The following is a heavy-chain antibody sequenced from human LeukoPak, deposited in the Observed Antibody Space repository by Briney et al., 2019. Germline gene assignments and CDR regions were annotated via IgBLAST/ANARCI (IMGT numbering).Heavy chain of an antibody. V-gene: IGHV3-15*01. CDR2: IKSKTDGGTT. CDR3: TTDLGDFWSDLSPNFDY. CDR1: GFTFSNAW. J-gene: IGHJ4*02. Sequence: GGSLRLSCAASGFTFSNAWMSWVRQAPGKGLEWVGRIKSKTDGGTTDYAAPVKGRFTISRDDSKNTLYLQMNSLKTEDTAVYYCTTDLGDFWSDLSPNFDYWGQGTLVTVSS. D-gene: IGHD3-3*01.